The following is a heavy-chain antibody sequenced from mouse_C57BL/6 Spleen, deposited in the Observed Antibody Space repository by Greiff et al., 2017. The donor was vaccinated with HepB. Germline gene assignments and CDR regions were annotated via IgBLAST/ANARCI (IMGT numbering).Heavy chain of an antibody. J-gene: IGHJ4*01. CDR3: TRDPEVCAMDY. CDR2: ISSGGDYI. Sequence: EVQGVESGEGLVKPGGSLKLSCAASGFTFSSYAMSWVRQTPEEGVEWVAYISSGGDYIYYADTVKGRFTISRDNARNTLYLQMSSLKSEDTAMYYCTRDPEVCAMDYWGQGTSVTVSS. V-gene: IGHV5-9-1*02. D-gene: IGHD1-3*01. CDR1: GFTFSSYA.